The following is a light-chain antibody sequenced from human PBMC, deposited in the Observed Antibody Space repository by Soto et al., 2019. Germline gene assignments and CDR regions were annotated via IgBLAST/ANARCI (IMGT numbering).Light chain of an antibody. J-gene: IGKJ5*01. CDR2: NAS. CDR3: QQLNSYPIT. CDR1: QSVLYSSNNKNY. V-gene: IGKV4-1*01. Sequence: ILMTQSPASLAVSVGGRATVNCKSIQSVLYSSNNKNYLAWYQQKPGKAPKVLIWNASTLQRGVPSRFSGSGSGTEFTLTISSLQPEDFATYYCQQLNSYPITCGQGTRL.